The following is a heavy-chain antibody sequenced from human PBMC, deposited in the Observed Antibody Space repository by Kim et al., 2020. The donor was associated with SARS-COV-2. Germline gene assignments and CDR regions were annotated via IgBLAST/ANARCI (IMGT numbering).Heavy chain of an antibody. J-gene: IGHJ2*01. D-gene: IGHD5-12*01. CDR1: GYSFTSYW. CDR3: ARHVGPPRWLQHWYFDL. CDR2: IYPGDSDT. Sequence: GESLKISCKGSGYSFTSYWIGWVCQMPGKGLEWLGIIYPGDSDTRYSPSFQGQVTISADKSISTAYLQWSSLKASDTAMYYCARHVGPPRWLQHWYFDLWGRGTLVTVSS. V-gene: IGHV5-51*01.